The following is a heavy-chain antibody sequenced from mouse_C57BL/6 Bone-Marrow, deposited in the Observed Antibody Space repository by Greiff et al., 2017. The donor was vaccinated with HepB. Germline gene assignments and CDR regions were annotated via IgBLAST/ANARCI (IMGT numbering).Heavy chain of an antibody. CDR1: GYAFSSSW. J-gene: IGHJ2*01. V-gene: IGHV1-82*01. D-gene: IGHD1-1*01. CDR2: IYPGDGDT. Sequence: QVQLQQSGPELVKPGASVKISCKASGYAFSSSWMNWVKQRPGKGLEWIGRIYPGDGDTTYNGKFKGKATLTADKSSSTAYMQLSSLTSEDAAVCFCARACGSSYVVLDYWGQGTTLTVSS. CDR3: ARACGSSYVVLDY.